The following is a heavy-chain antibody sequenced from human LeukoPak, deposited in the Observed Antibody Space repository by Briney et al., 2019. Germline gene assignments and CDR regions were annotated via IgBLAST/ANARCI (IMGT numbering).Heavy chain of an antibody. Sequence: SETLSLTCTVSGGSISSSSYYWGWIRQPPGKGLEWIGTIYYSGSTYYNPSLKSRVTISVDTSKNQFSLKLSSVTAADTAVYYCASAGYTSGLWYFDLWGRGTLVSASS. J-gene: IGHJ2*01. CDR1: GGSISSSSYY. D-gene: IGHD6-19*01. CDR2: IYYSGST. CDR3: ASAGYTSGLWYFDL. V-gene: IGHV4-39*01.